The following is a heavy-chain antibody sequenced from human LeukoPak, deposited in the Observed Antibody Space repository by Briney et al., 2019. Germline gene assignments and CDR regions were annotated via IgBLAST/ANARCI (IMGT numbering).Heavy chain of an antibody. D-gene: IGHD3-10*01. J-gene: IGHJ4*02. CDR2: IYYTGAT. Sequence: SQTLSLTCTVSGGSISSGGYYWTWIRQYPGKGLEWIGYIYYTGATYYNPSLQSRVTISGDTSKNQLSLKLSSVTAAGTAVYYCARGGFFLDYWGQGTLVTVSS. CDR1: GGSISSGGYY. V-gene: IGHV4-31*03. CDR3: ARGGFFLDY.